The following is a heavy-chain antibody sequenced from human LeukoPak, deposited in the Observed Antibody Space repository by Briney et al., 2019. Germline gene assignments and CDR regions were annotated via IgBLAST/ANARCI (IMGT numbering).Heavy chain of an antibody. CDR3: ARVVYDHGGYYFYY. V-gene: IGHV4-59*01. Sequence: SETLSLTCTVSGGSISSYYWSWIRQPPGKGLEWIGYIYYSGSTNYNPSLKSRVTISVDTSKNQFSLKLSSVTAADTAVYYCARVVYDHGGYYFYYRGQGTLVTVSS. CDR1: GGSISSYY. CDR2: IYYSGST. J-gene: IGHJ4*02. D-gene: IGHD4-23*01.